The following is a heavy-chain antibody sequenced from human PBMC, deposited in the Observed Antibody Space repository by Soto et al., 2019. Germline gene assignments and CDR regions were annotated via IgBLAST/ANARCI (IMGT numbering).Heavy chain of an antibody. D-gene: IGHD2-15*01. CDR3: VKDINCSGVSCYDIN. V-gene: IGHV3-9*01. Sequence: EVHLMESGGGLVQSGRSLRLSCAASGFTFDDYAMYWVRQAPGKGLEWVSSISWNSRSIGYADSVKGRFTISRDNAKNSLYLQMNSLRAEDTALYYCVKDINCSGVSCYDINWGQGTLVTVSS. CDR1: GFTFDDYA. J-gene: IGHJ4*02. CDR2: ISWNSRSI.